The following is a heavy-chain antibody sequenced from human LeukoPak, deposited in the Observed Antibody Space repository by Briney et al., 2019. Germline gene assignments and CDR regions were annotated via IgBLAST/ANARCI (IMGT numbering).Heavy chain of an antibody. V-gene: IGHV3-23*01. D-gene: IGHD6-13*01. CDR1: GFTFSSYA. CDR3: AKDQAGPGTYSSSWYEGDAFDI. Sequence: TGGSLRLSCAASGFTFSSYAMSWVRQAPGKGLEWVSAISGSGGSTHYADSVKGRFTISRDNSKNTLYLQMNSLRAEDTAVYYCAKDQAGPGTYSSSWYEGDAFDIWGQGTMVTVSS. J-gene: IGHJ3*02. CDR2: ISGSGGST.